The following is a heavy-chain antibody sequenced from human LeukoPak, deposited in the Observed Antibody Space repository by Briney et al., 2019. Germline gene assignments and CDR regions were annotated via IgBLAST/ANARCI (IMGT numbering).Heavy chain of an antibody. CDR1: GFTFSTFW. D-gene: IGHD3-10*01. V-gene: IGHV3-23*01. J-gene: IGHJ4*02. CDR3: AKRGIVIRAVIIIGFHKEAYYFDY. Sequence: GGSLRLSCAASGFTFSTFWMSWVRQAPGKGLEWVSGISERGGSTNYADSVKGRFIISRDTSKNTVYLQMNSLRVEDTAVYFCAKRGIVIRAVIIIGFHKEAYYFDYWGQGTLVTVSS. CDR2: ISERGGST.